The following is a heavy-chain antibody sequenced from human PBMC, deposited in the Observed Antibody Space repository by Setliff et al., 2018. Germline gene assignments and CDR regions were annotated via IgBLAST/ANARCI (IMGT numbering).Heavy chain of an antibody. CDR3: ATGSLVAAGTGH. J-gene: IGHJ4*02. V-gene: IGHV7-4-1*02. CDR2: INTRTGNP. Sequence: ALVKVSCKASGYSFTTYAMNWVRQAPGQGLEWMGYINTRTGNPMYAQGFTGRFVFSLDPSVSTAYLQISSLKAEDTALYYCATGSLVAAGTGHWGQGTLVTVSS. CDR1: GYSFTTYA. D-gene: IGHD6-13*01.